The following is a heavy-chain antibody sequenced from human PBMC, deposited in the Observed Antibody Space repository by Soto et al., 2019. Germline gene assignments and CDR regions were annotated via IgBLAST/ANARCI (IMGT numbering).Heavy chain of an antibody. CDR1: GGTFSRYA. D-gene: IGHD3-3*01. CDR3: ASPRITIFGVARYYYYGMDV. J-gene: IGHJ6*02. V-gene: IGHV1-69*13. CDR2: IIPIFGTA. Sequence: GASVKVSCKASGGTFSRYAISWVRQAPGQGLEWMGGIIPIFGTANYAQKFQGRVTITADESTSTAYMELSSLRSEDTAVYYCASPRITIFGVARYYYYGMDVWGQGTTVTVSS.